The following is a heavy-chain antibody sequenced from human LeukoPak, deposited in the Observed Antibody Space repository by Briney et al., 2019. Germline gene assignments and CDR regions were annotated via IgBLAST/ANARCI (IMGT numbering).Heavy chain of an antibody. J-gene: IGHJ2*01. D-gene: IGHD3-10*01. CDR1: GYTFTAHY. CDR3: ARGRGTTMVRGVITNYFDL. CDR2: IDPNSGGT. V-gene: IGHV1-2*02. Sequence: GASVKVSCRASGYTFTAHYIHWVRQAPGQGLEWMGWIDPNSGGTNYAQRFLGSVTMTGDTSINTAFMEVRRLRSDDTAIYYCARGRGTTMVRGVITNYFDLRGRGSLVTVSS.